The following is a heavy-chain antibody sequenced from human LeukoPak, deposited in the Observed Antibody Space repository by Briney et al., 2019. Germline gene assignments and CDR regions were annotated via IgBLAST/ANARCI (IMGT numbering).Heavy chain of an antibody. CDR2: IYYSGST. V-gene: IGHV4-39*07. CDR1: GGSISSSSYY. Sequence: KPSETLSLTCTVSGGSISSSSYYWGWIRQPPGKGLEWIGSIYYSGSTYYNPSLKSRVTISVDTSKNQFSLKLSSVTAADTAVYYCARGVYYYDSSGYPDYWGQGTLVTVSS. D-gene: IGHD3-22*01. CDR3: ARGVYYYDSSGYPDY. J-gene: IGHJ4*02.